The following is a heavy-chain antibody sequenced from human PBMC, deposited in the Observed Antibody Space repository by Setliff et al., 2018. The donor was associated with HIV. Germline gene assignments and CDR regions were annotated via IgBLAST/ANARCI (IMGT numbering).Heavy chain of an antibody. Sequence: SETLSLTCAVSGGSISSSSYFWGWIRQPPGKGLEWIGSMHYSGTTYYNLSLKSRATISVDTSKNQFSLNLRSVTAADTAVYYCARDMTYFYDSNGSLGWFDPWGQGTLVTVSS. CDR1: GGSISSSSYF. J-gene: IGHJ5*02. D-gene: IGHD3-22*01. V-gene: IGHV4-39*07. CDR2: MHYSGTT. CDR3: ARDMTYFYDSNGSLGWFDP.